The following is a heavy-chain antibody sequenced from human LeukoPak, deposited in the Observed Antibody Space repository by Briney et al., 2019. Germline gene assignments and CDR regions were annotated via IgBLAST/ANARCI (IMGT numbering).Heavy chain of an antibody. CDR2: FSGGGGGT. D-gene: IGHD2-2*01. J-gene: IGHJ4*02. V-gene: IGHV3-23*01. CDR3: AKSRSPRVSLDY. Sequence: PGGSLRLSCAASGFTFSDYAMTWVRQAPGKGLEWVSAFSGGGGGTYYADSVKGRFTIFRDNSKNTLFLQMNSLRAEDTAVYYCAKSRSPRVSLDYWGQGTLVTVSS. CDR1: GFTFSDYA.